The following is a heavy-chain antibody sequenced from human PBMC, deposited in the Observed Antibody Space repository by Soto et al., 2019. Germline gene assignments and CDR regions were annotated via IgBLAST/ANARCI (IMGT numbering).Heavy chain of an antibody. J-gene: IGHJ5*02. CDR3: ARLAKGAAGTILGGNWFDP. Sequence: ASVKVSCKASGYTFTSYAMHWVRQAPGQRLEWMGWINAGNGNTKYSQKFQGRVTITRDTSASTAYMELSSLRSEDTAVYYCARLAKGAAGTILGGNWFDPWGQGTLVTVSS. D-gene: IGHD6-13*01. CDR1: GYTFTSYA. CDR2: INAGNGNT. V-gene: IGHV1-3*01.